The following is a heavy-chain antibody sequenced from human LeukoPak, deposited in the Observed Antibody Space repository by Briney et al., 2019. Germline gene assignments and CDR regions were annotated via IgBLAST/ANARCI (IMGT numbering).Heavy chain of an antibody. CDR3: ARDLSYCSSTSCYSRPDY. D-gene: IGHD2-2*01. CDR2: ISYDGSNK. CDR1: GFTFSSYA. J-gene: IGHJ4*02. V-gene: IGHV3-30-3*01. Sequence: GRSLRLSCAASGFTFSSYAMHWVRQAPGKGLEWVAVISYDGSNKYYADSVKGRFTFSRDNSKNTLYLQMNSLRAEDTAVYYCARDLSYCSSTSCYSRPDYWGQGTLVTVSS.